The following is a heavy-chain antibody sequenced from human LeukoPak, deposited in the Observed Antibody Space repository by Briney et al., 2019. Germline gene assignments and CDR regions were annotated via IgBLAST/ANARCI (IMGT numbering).Heavy chain of an antibody. D-gene: IGHD5-12*01. CDR2: ISGRTGAT. CDR1: GFTFSTNA. J-gene: IGHJ4*02. CDR3: GKCGCSGTHRIDN. Sequence: PGRSLRLSCAASGFTFSTNAMKWVRQAPGKGLEWVSAISGRTGATYYADSEKGRFTISRDNSKNTLYLQMDSLRAEDTTVYYCGKCGCSGTHRIDNWGQGTLVTVSS. V-gene: IGHV3-23*01.